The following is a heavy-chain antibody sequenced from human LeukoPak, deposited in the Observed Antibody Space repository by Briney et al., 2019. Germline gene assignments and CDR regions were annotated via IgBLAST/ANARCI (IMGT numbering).Heavy chain of an antibody. CDR1: GFTFSDYC. D-gene: IGHD6-19*01. V-gene: IGHV3-11*06. Sequence: PGGSLRLSCAASGFTFSDYCMSWIRQAPGKGLEWVSYISSSSSYTNYADSVKGRFTISRDNAKNSLYLQMNSLRAEDTAVYYCARKSGWYGSYYYGMDVWGKGTTVTVSS. CDR2: ISSSSSYT. CDR3: ARKSGWYGSYYYGMDV. J-gene: IGHJ6*04.